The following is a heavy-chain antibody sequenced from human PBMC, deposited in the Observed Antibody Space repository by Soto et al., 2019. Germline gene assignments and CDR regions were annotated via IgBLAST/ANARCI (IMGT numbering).Heavy chain of an antibody. D-gene: IGHD6-19*01. CDR2: ISSYNSDK. J-gene: IGHJ5*02. Sequence: ASVKVSCKASGYNFTTYSINWQRQARGQGIEWIGCISSYNSDKAYAANFQGRVNMTTDTSTSTAHWERRSTGCDDTAILYCARQALRIARAGIKCVAPRGQGTLAPVAS. CDR1: GYNFTTYS. CDR3: ARQALRIARAGIKCVAP. V-gene: IGHV1-18*01.